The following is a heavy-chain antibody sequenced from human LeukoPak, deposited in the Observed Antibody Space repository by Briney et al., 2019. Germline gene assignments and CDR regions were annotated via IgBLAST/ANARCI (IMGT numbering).Heavy chain of an antibody. Sequence: GGSLRLSCAASGFPFSDHYMIWIRQAPGKGLEWVSGITATGSRTYYADSVKGRFTISRDSSKNTLYLQLNSLGVDDTAVYYCATSMGGGNVDYWGQGTLVTVSS. CDR2: ITATGSRT. D-gene: IGHD3-16*01. V-gene: IGHV3-23*01. J-gene: IGHJ4*02. CDR3: ATSMGGGNVDY. CDR1: GFPFSDHY.